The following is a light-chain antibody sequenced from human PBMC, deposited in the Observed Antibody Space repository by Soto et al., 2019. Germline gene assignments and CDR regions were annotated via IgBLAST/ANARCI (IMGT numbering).Light chain of an antibody. CDR1: QTISSNY. J-gene: IGKJ1*01. CDR2: SAS. CDR3: QQYAASPRT. V-gene: IGKV3-20*01. Sequence: EVVLTQTPDTLSLSPGERATLSCRASQTISSNYVAWYQQKPGQAPRLLIYSASSRATGIPDRFSGSGSATDFTLTISRLEPEDFAVYYCQQYAASPRTFGQGTRWIS.